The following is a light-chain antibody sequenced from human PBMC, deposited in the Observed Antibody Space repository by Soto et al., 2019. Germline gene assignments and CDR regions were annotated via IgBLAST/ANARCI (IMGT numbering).Light chain of an antibody. CDR3: QQYATSPLT. V-gene: IGKV3-20*01. Sequence: DIVLTQSPGTLSLSPGEKATLFCRASENIIGRYLASYKQKPGQSPNIVIFGASRRATGIPDRFSGSGSGTECILTSSRLEPEDCVLYFFQQYATSPLTFGGGTTLEIK. CDR2: GAS. J-gene: IGKJ4*01. CDR1: ENIIGRY.